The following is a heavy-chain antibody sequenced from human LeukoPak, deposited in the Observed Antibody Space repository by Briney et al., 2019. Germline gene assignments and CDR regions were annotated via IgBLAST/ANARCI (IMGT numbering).Heavy chain of an antibody. J-gene: IGHJ4*02. V-gene: IGHV4-4*02. Sequence: PSETLSLTCAVSGGSISSSNWWSWVRQPPGKGLEWIGYIYYSGSTYYNPSLKSRVTISVDTSKNQFSLKLSSVTAADTAVYYCASEHTFGGVIDWGQGTLVTVSS. CDR2: IYYSGST. D-gene: IGHD3-16*01. CDR1: GGSISSSNW. CDR3: ASEHTFGGVID.